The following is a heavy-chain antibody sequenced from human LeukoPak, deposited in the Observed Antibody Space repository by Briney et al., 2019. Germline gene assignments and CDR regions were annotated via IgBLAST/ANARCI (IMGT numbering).Heavy chain of an antibody. V-gene: IGHV4-59*11. CDR2: IHYSGST. CDR1: GGSISSHF. Sequence: SETLSLTCTVSGGSISSHFWSWIRQPPGKGLEWIGYIHYSGSTNYNPSLKSRVTKSVDTSKNQFSLRLSSVTAADTAVYYCARDGYSGSSLFDYWGQGTLVTVSS. J-gene: IGHJ4*02. D-gene: IGHD1-26*01. CDR3: ARDGYSGSSLFDY.